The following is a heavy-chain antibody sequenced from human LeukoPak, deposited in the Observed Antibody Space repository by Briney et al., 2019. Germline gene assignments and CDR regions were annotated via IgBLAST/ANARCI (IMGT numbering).Heavy chain of an antibody. CDR1: GGTLSSGYYY. J-gene: IGHJ6*02. Sequence: SETVSLTCTVSGGTLSSGYYYWSWIRQPPGKGLEWIGYIYYSGSTYYNPSLKSRVTISVDTSKNQFSLKLSSVTAADTAVYYCARAGRFGMDVWGQGTTVTVSS. V-gene: IGHV4-30-4*01. D-gene: IGHD1-26*01. CDR3: ARAGRFGMDV. CDR2: IYYSGST.